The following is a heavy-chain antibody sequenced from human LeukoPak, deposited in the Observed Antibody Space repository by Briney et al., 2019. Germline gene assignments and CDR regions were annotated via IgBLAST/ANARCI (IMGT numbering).Heavy chain of an antibody. CDR2: IYYSGST. D-gene: IGHD5-18*01. CDR1: GGSISSYY. CDR3: ARARYSYGLNWFDP. Sequence: SETLSLTCTVSGGSISSYYWSWIRQPPGKGLEWIGYIYYSGSTNYNPSLKSRVTISVDTSKNQFSLKLSSVTAADTAVYYCARARYSYGLNWFDPWGQGTLVTVSS. J-gene: IGHJ5*02. V-gene: IGHV4-59*01.